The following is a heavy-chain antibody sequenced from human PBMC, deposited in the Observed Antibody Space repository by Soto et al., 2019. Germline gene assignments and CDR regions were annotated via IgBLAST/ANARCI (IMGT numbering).Heavy chain of an antibody. J-gene: IGHJ4*02. CDR1: GGSISSGDYY. CDR3: ARSDYYDSSGYAHAY. V-gene: IGHV4-30-4*01. Sequence: SETLSLTCTVSGGSISSGDYYWSWIRQPPGKGLEWIGYIYYSGSTYYNPSLKSRVTISVDTSKNQFSLKLSSVTAADTAVYYCARSDYYDSSGYAHAYWGQGTLVTVSS. CDR2: IYYSGST. D-gene: IGHD3-22*01.